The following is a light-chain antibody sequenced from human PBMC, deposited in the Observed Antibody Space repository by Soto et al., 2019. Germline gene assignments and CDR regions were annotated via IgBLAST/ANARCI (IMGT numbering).Light chain of an antibody. CDR3: QQRSNWSWT. CDR1: QSVSSSY. CDR2: GAS. J-gene: IGKJ1*01. V-gene: IGKV3D-20*02. Sequence: EIVLTQSPGTLSLSPGERATLSCRASQSVSSSYLAWYQQKPGQAPSLLIYGASSRATGIPDRFSGSGSGTDFTLTISRLEPEDFAVYYCQQRSNWSWTFGQGTKVDIK.